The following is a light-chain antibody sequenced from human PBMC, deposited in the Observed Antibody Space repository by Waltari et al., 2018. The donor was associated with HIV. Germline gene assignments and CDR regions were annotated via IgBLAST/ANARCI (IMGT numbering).Light chain of an antibody. CDR3: QKYYTLRSN. Sequence: DIVMTQSPDSLAVSLGARATVTCTSSRTGLYTRNYLAWYQQKPGQAPKVFIYWASTRAFGVPDRFSGSGSGTDFSLTISRVQADDVAIYYCQKYYTLRSNFGGGTKIEI. CDR1: RTGLYTRNY. CDR2: WAS. J-gene: IGKJ4*01. V-gene: IGKV4-1*01.